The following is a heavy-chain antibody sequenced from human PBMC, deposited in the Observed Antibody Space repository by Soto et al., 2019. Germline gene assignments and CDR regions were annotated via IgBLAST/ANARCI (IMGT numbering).Heavy chain of an antibody. CDR1: GGSFSGYY. CDR2: INHSGST. CDR3: AWSPWVAARDWFDP. D-gene: IGHD6-6*01. J-gene: IGHJ5*02. V-gene: IGHV4-34*01. Sequence: QVQLQQWGAGLLKPSETLSLTCAVYGGSFSGYYWSWIRQPPGKGLEWIGEINHSGSTNYNPSLKSRVTISVDTSKNQFSLKLSSVTAADTAVYYCAWSPWVAARDWFDPWGQGTLVTVSS.